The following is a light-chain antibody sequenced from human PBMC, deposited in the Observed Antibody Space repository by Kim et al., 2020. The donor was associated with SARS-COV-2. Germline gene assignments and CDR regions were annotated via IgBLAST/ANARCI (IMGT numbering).Light chain of an antibody. Sequence: SSELTQDPAVSVALGQTVRITCQGDSLRSYYASWYQQKPGQAPVLVIYGKNNRPSGIPDRFSGSSSGNTASLTITGAQAEDEADYYCNSRDSNGHWVFGG. CDR1: SLRSYY. V-gene: IGLV3-19*01. J-gene: IGLJ3*02. CDR3: NSRDSNGHWV. CDR2: GKN.